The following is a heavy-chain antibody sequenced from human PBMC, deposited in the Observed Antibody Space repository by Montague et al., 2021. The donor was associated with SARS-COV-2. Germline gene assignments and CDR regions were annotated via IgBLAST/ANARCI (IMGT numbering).Heavy chain of an antibody. D-gene: IGHD3-16*01. J-gene: IGHJ2*01. CDR3: AGDRGRFWHFDL. CDR1: CGSISSYY. CDR2: INYSGST. V-gene: IGHV4-59*01. Sequence: SETLSLTCTVSCGSISSYYWNWFRQSPGKGLQWIVYINYSGSTKYNPSLKGHVTRLVDTSQSQMSLRLHSVTAADTAVYYCAGDRGRFWHFDLWGRGTLVTVSS.